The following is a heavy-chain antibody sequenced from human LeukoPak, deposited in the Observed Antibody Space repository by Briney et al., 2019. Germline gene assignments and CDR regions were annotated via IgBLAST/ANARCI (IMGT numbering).Heavy chain of an antibody. D-gene: IGHD5-12*01. V-gene: IGHV4-38-2*02. Sequence: PSETLSLTCAVSGGSISSYYWSWIRQPPGKRLEWIGSISHSGTTYYSPSLRSRVTISVDTSNNQFSLKLSSVTAADTAMYYCARDLGYSGFDWAPWGQGTLVTVSS. CDR1: GGSISSYY. CDR2: ISHSGTT. J-gene: IGHJ5*02. CDR3: ARDLGYSGFDWAP.